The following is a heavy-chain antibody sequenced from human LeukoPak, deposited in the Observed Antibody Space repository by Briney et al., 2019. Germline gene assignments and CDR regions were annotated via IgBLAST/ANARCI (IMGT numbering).Heavy chain of an antibody. J-gene: IGHJ6*02. CDR1: GGSISSSYW. V-gene: IGHV4-4*02. CDR2: IYHSGST. D-gene: IGHD5-12*01. Sequence: SETLSLTCAVSGGSISSSYWWSWVRQPPGKGLEWIGEIYHSGSTNYNPSLMSRVNISLDESKNQFSLRLSSVTAADTAVYYCARDHTGYDSAGYYYYGMDVWGRGTTVTVSS. CDR3: ARDHTGYDSAGYYYYGMDV.